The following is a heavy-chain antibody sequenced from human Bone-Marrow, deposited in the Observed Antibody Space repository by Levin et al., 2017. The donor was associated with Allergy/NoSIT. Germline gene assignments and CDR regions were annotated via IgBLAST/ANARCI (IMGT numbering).Heavy chain of an antibody. D-gene: IGHD3-10*02. V-gene: IGHV3-23*01. CDR3: AKHLPADVLGASCES. CDR2: ISIIGGSP. Sequence: PGGSLRLSCEASGFTFRRYVMSWVRQAPGKGLEWVSAISIIGGSPYYADSVKGRFSVSRDDSKNMVYLQMNSLGVQDTGIYFCAKHLPADVLGASCESWGRGSMVTVSS. J-gene: IGHJ5*02. CDR1: GFTFRRYV.